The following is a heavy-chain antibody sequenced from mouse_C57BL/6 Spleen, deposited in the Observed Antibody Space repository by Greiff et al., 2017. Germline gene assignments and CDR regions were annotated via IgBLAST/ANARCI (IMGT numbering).Heavy chain of an antibody. CDR1: GYAFSSSW. CDR2: IYPGDGDT. Sequence: QVQLQQSGPELVKPGASVKISCKASGYAFSSSWMNWVKQRPGKGLEWIGRIYPGDGDTNYNGKFKGKATLTADKSASTAYMQLSSLTSEDSAVYFCAKNYGNDVWFAYWGQGTLVTVSA. J-gene: IGHJ3*01. D-gene: IGHD2-2*01. CDR3: AKNYGNDVWFAY. V-gene: IGHV1-82*01.